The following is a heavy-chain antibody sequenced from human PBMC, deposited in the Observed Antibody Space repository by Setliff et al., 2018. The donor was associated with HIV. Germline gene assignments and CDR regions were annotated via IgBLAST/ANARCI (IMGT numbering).Heavy chain of an antibody. CDR2: LSHVGGT. V-gene: IGHV4-38-2*02. CDR1: GYFISSGYY. J-gene: IGHJ4*02. Sequence: SETLSLTCAVSGYFISSGYYWGWIRQPPGEGLEWIGSLSHVGGTYYNPSFRSRVTISVDTSKNQFSLKLTSVTAADTAVYYCARDQPQDYDSLTGYYTGRYFDYWGRGTLVTVSS. CDR3: ARDQPQDYDSLTGYYTGRYFDY. D-gene: IGHD3-9*01.